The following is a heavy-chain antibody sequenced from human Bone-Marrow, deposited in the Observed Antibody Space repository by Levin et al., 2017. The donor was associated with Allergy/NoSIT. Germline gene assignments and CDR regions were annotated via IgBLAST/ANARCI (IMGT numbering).Heavy chain of an antibody. CDR1: GFTFSDYY. V-gene: IGHV3-11*03. Sequence: GESLKISCAASGFTFSDYYMNWIRQAPGKGLEWISYIITSGTHTSYADSVKGRFTISRDNANNLVFLQMNSLRAEDTAVYYCAGRYGSGTYYQGNNYWGQGTLVTVSS. D-gene: IGHD3-10*01. CDR3: AGRYGSGTYYQGNNY. J-gene: IGHJ4*02. CDR2: IITSGTHT.